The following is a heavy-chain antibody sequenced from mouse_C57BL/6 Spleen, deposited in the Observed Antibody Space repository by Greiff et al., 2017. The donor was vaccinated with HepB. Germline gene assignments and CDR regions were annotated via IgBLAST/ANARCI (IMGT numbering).Heavy chain of an antibody. CDR1: GFNIKDYY. D-gene: IGHD2-13*01. V-gene: IGHV14-2*01. CDR2: IDPEDGET. CDR3: ARGGDYPAWFAY. J-gene: IGHJ3*01. Sequence: EVQLQQSGAELVKPGASVKLSCTASGFNIKDYYMHWVKQRTEQGLEWIGRIDPEDGETHYAPKFKGKATITADTSSNTAYLQRISLTSEDTAVYYCARGGDYPAWFAYWGQGTLVTVSA.